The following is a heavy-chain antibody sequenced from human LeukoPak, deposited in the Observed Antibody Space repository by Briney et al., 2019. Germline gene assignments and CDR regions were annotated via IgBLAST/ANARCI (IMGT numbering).Heavy chain of an antibody. J-gene: IGHJ4*02. CDR2: IRDDGGKK. Sequence: PGGSLRLSCAASGFSLSAHGVHWVRQAPGKGLEWVAFIRDDGGKKYYADSVKGRFTISRDNSKNTLHLQMNTLRAEDTAVYYCAKGVDKEAYISDSWGQGTLVTVSA. V-gene: IGHV3-30*02. D-gene: IGHD3-22*01. CDR3: AKGVDKEAYISDS. CDR1: GFSLSAHG.